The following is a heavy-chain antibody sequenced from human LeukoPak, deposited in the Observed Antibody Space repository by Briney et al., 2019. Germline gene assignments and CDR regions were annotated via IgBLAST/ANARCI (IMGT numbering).Heavy chain of an antibody. V-gene: IGHV4-39*01. Sequence: SETLSLTCTVSGGSISNNNYYWGWIRQPPGKGLEWIGSIYYSGSTYYNPSLEGRVTISVDTSKNQFSLKLGSVTAADTAVYYCAKHSIAVAGVHIFDNWGQGTLVTVSS. CDR1: GGSISNNNYY. J-gene: IGHJ5*02. CDR2: IYYSGST. CDR3: AKHSIAVAGVHIFDN. D-gene: IGHD6-19*01.